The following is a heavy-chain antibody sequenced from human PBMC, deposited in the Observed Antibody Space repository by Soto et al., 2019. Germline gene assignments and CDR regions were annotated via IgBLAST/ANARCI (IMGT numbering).Heavy chain of an antibody. CDR1: GFNFSSYW. Sequence: PGGSLRLSCEGTGFNFSSYWVHWVRQAPGKGLEWVANTKRDASETYYADSVKGRFTISRDNTKNSLYLQMNSLRVEDTAVYYCARPPVKGIHVWGQGTTVTVS. V-gene: IGHV3-7*01. J-gene: IGHJ6*02. D-gene: IGHD4-17*01. CDR3: ARPPVKGIHV. CDR2: TKRDASET.